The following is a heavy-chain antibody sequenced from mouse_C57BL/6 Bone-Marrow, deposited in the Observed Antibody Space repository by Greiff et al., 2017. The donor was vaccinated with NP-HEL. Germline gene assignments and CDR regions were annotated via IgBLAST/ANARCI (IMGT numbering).Heavy chain of an antibody. CDR1: GYTFTSYW. V-gene: IGHV1-53*01. CDR2: INPSNGGT. J-gene: IGHJ3*01. Sequence: QVQLQQSGTELVKPGASVKLSCKASGYTFTSYWMPWVKQRPGQGLEWIGNINPSNGGTNYNEKFKSKATLTVDKSSSTAYMQLSSLTSEDSAVYDCARRGNSNYVWFAYWGQGTLVTVSA. CDR3: ARRGNSNYVWFAY. D-gene: IGHD2-5*01.